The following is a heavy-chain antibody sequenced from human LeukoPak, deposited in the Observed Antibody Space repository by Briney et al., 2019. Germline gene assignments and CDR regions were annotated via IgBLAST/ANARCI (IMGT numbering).Heavy chain of an antibody. CDR1: GDSISSYY. J-gene: IGHJ4*02. CDR3: ARGSSGWPFYFDC. Sequence: SETLPLTCTVSGDSISSYYWSWIRQPPGKGLEWIGYIYYSGTTDYNPSLKSRVTISVDTSKNQFSLKLSSVTAADTAVYYCARGSSGWPFYFDCWGQGTLVTVSS. V-gene: IGHV4-59*01. D-gene: IGHD6-25*01. CDR2: IYYSGTT.